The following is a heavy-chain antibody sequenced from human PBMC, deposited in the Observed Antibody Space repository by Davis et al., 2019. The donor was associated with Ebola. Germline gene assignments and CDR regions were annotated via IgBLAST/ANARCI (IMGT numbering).Heavy chain of an antibody. Sequence: GESLKISCAVSGFTFSGSAMHWVRQASGKGLEWVGRIRSKANSYATAYAASVKGRFTISRDDSKNTAYLQMNSLKTEDTAVYYCTSTTDNDYWGQGTLVTVSS. J-gene: IGHJ4*02. CDR2: IRSKANSYAT. CDR1: GFTFSGSA. CDR3: TSTTDNDY. D-gene: IGHD4-17*01. V-gene: IGHV3-73*01.